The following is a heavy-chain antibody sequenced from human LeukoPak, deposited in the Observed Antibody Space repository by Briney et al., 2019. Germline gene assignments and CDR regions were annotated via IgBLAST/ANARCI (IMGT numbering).Heavy chain of an antibody. CDR3: ARGDPSGRPGIGFDF. CDR1: GGSITNSY. D-gene: IGHD1-26*01. V-gene: IGHV4-59*01. CDR2: FHDSEGT. Sequence: SETLSLTCTVSGGSITNSYWSWIRQPPGKGLEWIGHFHDSEGTNYNPSLKSRVSISLDTSKNLVSLWLNSVTAADTAVYYCARGDPSGRPGIGFDFWGQGALVSVSS. J-gene: IGHJ4*02.